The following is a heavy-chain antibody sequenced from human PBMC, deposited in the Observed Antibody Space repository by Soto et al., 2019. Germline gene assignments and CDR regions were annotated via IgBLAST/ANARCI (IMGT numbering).Heavy chain of an antibody. J-gene: IGHJ4*02. Sequence: PSETLSLTCTVSGGSISNYYWSWIRQPPGKGLEWIGYIYYSGSTNYNPSLKSRVSISVDTSKNQFSLKLTSVTAADTAVYYCARGALRKRSGWYNFDYWGQGTLVTVSS. CDR3: ARGALRKRSGWYNFDY. CDR2: IYYSGST. V-gene: IGHV4-59*01. D-gene: IGHD6-19*01. CDR1: GGSISNYY.